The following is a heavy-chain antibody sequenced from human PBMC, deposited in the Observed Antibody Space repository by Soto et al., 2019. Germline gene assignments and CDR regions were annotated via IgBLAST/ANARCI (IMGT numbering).Heavy chain of an antibody. D-gene: IGHD6-13*01. V-gene: IGHV1-2*04. CDR2: INPNSGGT. CDR1: GYTFTGYY. CDR3: ARERRGRAAAGIGNWFDP. J-gene: IGHJ5*02. Sequence: QVQLVQSGAEVKKPGASVKVSCKASGYTFTGYYMHWVRQAPGQGLEWMGWINPNSGGTNYAQKFQGWVTMTRDTSISTAYMELSRLRSDDTAVYYCARERRGRAAAGIGNWFDPWGQGTLVTVSS.